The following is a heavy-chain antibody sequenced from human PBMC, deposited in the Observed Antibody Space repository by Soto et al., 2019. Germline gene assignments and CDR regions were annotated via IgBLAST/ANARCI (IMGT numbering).Heavy chain of an antibody. CDR3: ARDQPGYSYGYGLGY. CDR2: INGDGSDI. CDR1: GFDFNNYW. Sequence: GGSLRLSCGASGFDFNNYWMHWVRQDPGKGLVWVSRINGDGSDIKYADSVKGRFTISRDNAKNTVYLQMNSLRAEDTAVYYCARDQPGYSYGYGLGYWGQGTLVTVSS. J-gene: IGHJ4*02. V-gene: IGHV3-74*03. D-gene: IGHD5-18*01.